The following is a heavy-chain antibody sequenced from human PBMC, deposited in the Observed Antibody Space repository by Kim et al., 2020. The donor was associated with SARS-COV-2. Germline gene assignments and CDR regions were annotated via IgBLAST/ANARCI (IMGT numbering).Heavy chain of an antibody. CDR3: ARDFDYGGKTGLGYWYFDL. D-gene: IGHD4-17*01. J-gene: IGHJ2*01. CDR1: GGSISSYY. CDR2: IYYSGST. Sequence: SETLSLTCTVSGGSISSYYWSWIRQPPGKGLEWIGYIYYSGSTNYNPSLKSRVTISVDTSKNQFSLKLSSVTAADTAVYYCARDFDYGGKTGLGYWYFDL. V-gene: IGHV4-59*01.